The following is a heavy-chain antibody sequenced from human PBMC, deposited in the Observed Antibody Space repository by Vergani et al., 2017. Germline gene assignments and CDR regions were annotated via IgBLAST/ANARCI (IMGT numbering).Heavy chain of an antibody. CDR3: AKVAANGSYYGWFDP. V-gene: IGHV4-34*01. J-gene: IGHJ5*02. CDR2: INHSGST. D-gene: IGHD1-26*01. Sequence: QVQLQQWGAGLLKPSETLSLTCAVYGGSFSGYYWSWIRQPPGKGLEWIGEINHSGSTNYNPSLKSRVTISVDTSKNQFSLKLSSVTAADTAVYYCAKVAANGSYYGWFDPWGQGTLVTVSS. CDR1: GGSFSGYY.